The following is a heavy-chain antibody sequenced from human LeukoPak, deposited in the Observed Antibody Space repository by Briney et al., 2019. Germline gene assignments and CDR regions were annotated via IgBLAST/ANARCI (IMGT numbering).Heavy chain of an antibody. CDR2: IKQDGSEK. V-gene: IGHV3-7*03. CDR3: ARDNPPDY. Sequence: PGGSLRLSCVASGFTFSSSWMSWVRQAPGKGLEWVANIKQDGSEKPYVESVRGRFTISRDNAKNSLYLQLNSLRAEDTALYYRARDNPPDYWGQGTLVTVSS. J-gene: IGHJ4*02. CDR1: GFTFSSSW.